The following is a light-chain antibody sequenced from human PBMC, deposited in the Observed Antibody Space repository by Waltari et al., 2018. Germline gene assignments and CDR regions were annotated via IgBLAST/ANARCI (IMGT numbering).Light chain of an antibody. Sequence: QSALTQPASVSGSPGQSITISCTGTSSDVGGYNYVSWFQQHPGKAPKLIIYELRNRPLGVFERFSGSKSANTASLTISGLQSEDEAYYYCSSYSGSSTLILFGGGTKVTVL. J-gene: IGLJ2*01. V-gene: IGLV2-14*03. CDR3: SSYSGSSTLIL. CDR1: SSDVGGYNY. CDR2: ELR.